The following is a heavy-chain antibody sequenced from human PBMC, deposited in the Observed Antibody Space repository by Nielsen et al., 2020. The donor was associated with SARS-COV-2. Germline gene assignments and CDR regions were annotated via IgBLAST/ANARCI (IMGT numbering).Heavy chain of an antibody. CDR3: ARAIYRLTTDNWFDP. D-gene: IGHD4-11*01. J-gene: IGHJ5*02. CDR2: ISYDGSNK. CDR1: GFTFSSYA. V-gene: IGHV3-30-3*01. Sequence: GESLKISCAASGFTFSSYAMHWVRQAPGKGLEWVAVISYDGSNKYYADSVKGRITISRDNSKNTLYLQMNSLRAEDTAVYYCARAIYRLTTDNWFDPWGQGTLVTVSS.